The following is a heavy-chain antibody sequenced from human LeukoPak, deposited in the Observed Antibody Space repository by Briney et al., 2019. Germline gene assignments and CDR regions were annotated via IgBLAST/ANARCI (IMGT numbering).Heavy chain of an antibody. D-gene: IGHD5-12*01. CDR1: GFTFSSYS. CDR3: ARALPTVIVATINYMDV. CDR2: ISSSSSTI. J-gene: IGHJ6*03. Sequence: GGSLRLSCAASGFTFSSYSMNWVRQAPGKGLEWVSYISSSSSTIYYADSVKGRFTISRDNAKKSLYLQMNSLRDEDTAVYYCARALPTVIVATINYMDVWGKGTTVTVSS. V-gene: IGHV3-48*02.